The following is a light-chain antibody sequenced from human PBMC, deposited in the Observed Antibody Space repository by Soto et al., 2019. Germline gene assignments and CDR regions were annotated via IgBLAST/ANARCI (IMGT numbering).Light chain of an antibody. V-gene: IGKV1-5*01. CDR3: QQYNSYST. CDR1: QSISSW. Sequence: LQMTQSPSNLSAPLRPRVTISCRASQSISSWLAWYQQKPGKAPKLLIYDASSLESGVPSRFSGSGSGTEFTLTISSLQPDDFATYYCQQYNSYSTFGQGTKVDI. J-gene: IGKJ1*01. CDR2: DAS.